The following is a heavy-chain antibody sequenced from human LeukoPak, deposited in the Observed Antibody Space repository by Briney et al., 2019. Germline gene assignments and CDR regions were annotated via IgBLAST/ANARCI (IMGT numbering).Heavy chain of an antibody. CDR1: GFTVSSNY. Sequence: PGGYLRLSCAASGFTVSSNYMSWVRQAPGKGLEWVSVIYSGGSTYYADSVKGRFTISRDNSKNTLYLQMNSLRADDTAVYYCARDPGVVAFHYLDFWGQGTLVTVSS. V-gene: IGHV3-53*01. J-gene: IGHJ4*02. CDR2: IYSGGST. D-gene: IGHD3-3*01. CDR3: ARDPGVVAFHYLDF.